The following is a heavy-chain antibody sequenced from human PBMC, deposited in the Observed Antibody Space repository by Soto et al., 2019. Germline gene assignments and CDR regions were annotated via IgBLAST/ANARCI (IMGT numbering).Heavy chain of an antibody. CDR3: GRILPPAALDY. V-gene: IGHV1-46*03. CDR1: GYTFTSYY. J-gene: IGHJ4*02. D-gene: IGHD2-21*02. CDR2: INASGGRT. Sequence: QVQLVQSGAEVKKPGASVKVSCKASGYTFTSYYVHWIRQAPGQGLEWMGIINASGGRTTYAPKFQRRVTMTRDTYTSTVYMELSSLTSEDTATYFCGRILPPAALDYWGQGTLVTVSS.